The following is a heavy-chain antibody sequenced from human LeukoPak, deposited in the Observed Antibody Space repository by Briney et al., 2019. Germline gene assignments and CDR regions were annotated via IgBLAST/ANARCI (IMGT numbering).Heavy chain of an antibody. Sequence: SETLSLTCAVYGGSFSGYYWSWIRQPPGKGLEWIGEINHSGSTNYNPSLKSRVTISVDTSKNLFSLKLSSVTAADTAVYYCAILIVVVPAAKKKNWFDPWGQGTLVTVSS. CDR3: AILIVVVPAAKKKNWFDP. CDR2: INHSGST. CDR1: GGSFSGYY. J-gene: IGHJ5*02. V-gene: IGHV4-34*01. D-gene: IGHD2-2*01.